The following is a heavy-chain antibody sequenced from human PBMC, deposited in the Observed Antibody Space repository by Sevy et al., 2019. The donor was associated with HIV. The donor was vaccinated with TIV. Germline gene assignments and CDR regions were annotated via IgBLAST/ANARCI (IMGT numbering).Heavy chain of an antibody. CDR1: DGSFSGYY. V-gene: IGHV4-34*01. D-gene: IGHD2-2*01. CDR2: INHSGST. CDR3: ARGALSEDIPVGYCSSTSCYYFDY. J-gene: IGHJ4*02. Sequence: SETLSLTCAVYDGSFSGYYWSWIRQPPGKGLEWIGEINHSGSTNYNPSLKSRVTISVDTSKNQFSLKLSSVTAADTAVYYCARGALSEDIPVGYCSSTSCYYFDYWGQGTLVTVSS.